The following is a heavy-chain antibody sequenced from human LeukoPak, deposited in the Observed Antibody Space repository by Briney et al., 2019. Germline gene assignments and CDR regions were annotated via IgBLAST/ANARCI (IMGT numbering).Heavy chain of an antibody. CDR2: IYYSGST. J-gene: IGHJ4*02. D-gene: IGHD3-9*01. CDR3: ARELAARYFDWYLDY. CDR1: GGSFSGYY. V-gene: IGHV4-31*11. Sequence: SETLSLTCAVYGGSFSGYYWSWIRQHPGKGLEWIGYIYYSGSTHYNPSLKSRVTISVDTSKNQFSLKLSSVTAADTAVYYCARELAARYFDWYLDYWGQGTLVTVSS.